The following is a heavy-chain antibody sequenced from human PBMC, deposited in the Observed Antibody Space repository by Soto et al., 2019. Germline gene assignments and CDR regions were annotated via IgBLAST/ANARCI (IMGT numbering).Heavy chain of an antibody. CDR1: GGSFSGYY. V-gene: IGHV4-34*01. CDR2: INHSGST. Sequence: KPSETLSLTCAVYGGSFSGYYWSWIRQPPGKGLEWIGEINHSGSTNYNPSLKSRVTISVDTSKNRFSLKLSSVTAADTAVYYCARARRRGYKLDYWGQGTLVTVSS. J-gene: IGHJ4*02. D-gene: IGHD5-18*01. CDR3: ARARRRGYKLDY.